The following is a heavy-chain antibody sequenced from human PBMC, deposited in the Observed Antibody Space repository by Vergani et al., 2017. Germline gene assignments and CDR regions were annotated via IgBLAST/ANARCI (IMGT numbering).Heavy chain of an antibody. D-gene: IGHD3-3*01. V-gene: IGHV1-18*01. CDR2: ISAYNGNT. J-gene: IGHJ5*02. Sequence: QVQLVQSGAEVKKPGASVKVSCKASGYTFTSYGISWVRQAPGQGPEWMGWISAYNGNTNYAQKLQGRVTMTTDTSTSTAYMELSSLRSEDTAVYYCARAIFGVVIWVYNWFDPWGQGTLVTVSS. CDR3: ARAIFGVVIWVYNWFDP. CDR1: GYTFTSYG.